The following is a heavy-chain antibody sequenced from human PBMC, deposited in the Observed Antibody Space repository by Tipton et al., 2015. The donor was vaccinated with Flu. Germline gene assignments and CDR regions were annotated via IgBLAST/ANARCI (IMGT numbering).Heavy chain of an antibody. Sequence: GSLRLSCAASGFSFRIYWMTWVRQAPGKGLEWVTSIKKDGSANSYVDSVKGRFTISRDNAKNSLHLQMNSLRAEDTAVYYCGRENWGSFDLWGQGTLVTVSS. V-gene: IGHV3-7*01. J-gene: IGHJ5*02. CDR3: GRENWGSFDL. D-gene: IGHD7-27*01. CDR2: IKKDGSAN. CDR1: GFSFRIYW.